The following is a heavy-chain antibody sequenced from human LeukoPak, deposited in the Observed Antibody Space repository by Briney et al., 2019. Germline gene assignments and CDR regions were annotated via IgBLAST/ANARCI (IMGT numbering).Heavy chain of an antibody. J-gene: IGHJ2*01. CDR3: PTGVKIEYISSSRNSYFDL. CDR1: VGSISSYD. Sequence: SETLSLTCAVSVGSISSYDLSWVRQPPGKGLEWIGYIYYSGNTNYNPSLKSRVTISVDTSKNQSSLKLSSVTAADTAVYYCPTGVKIEYISSSRNSYFDLWGRGTLVTVSS. CDR2: IYYSGNT. V-gene: IGHV4-59*08. D-gene: IGHD6-6*01.